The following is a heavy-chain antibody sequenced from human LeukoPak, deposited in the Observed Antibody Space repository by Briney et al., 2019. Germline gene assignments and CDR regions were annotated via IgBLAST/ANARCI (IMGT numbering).Heavy chain of an antibody. Sequence: GGSLRLSCAASGSTFSSYWMSWVRQAPGKGLEWVANIKQDGSEKYYVDSVKGRFTISRDNAKNSLYLQMNSLRAEDTAVYYCARDGDIVVVPAPFDYWGQGTLVTVSS. V-gene: IGHV3-7*01. CDR1: GSTFSSYW. CDR3: ARDGDIVVVPAPFDY. CDR2: IKQDGSEK. J-gene: IGHJ4*02. D-gene: IGHD2-2*01.